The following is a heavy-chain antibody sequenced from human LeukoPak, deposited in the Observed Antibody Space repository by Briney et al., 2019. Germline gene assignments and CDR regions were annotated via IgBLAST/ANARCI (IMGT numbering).Heavy chain of an antibody. Sequence: PSETLSLTCTVSGGSISSYYWSWIRQPPGKGLEWIGYIYYSGSTNYNPSLKSRVTISVDTSKNQFSLKLSSVTAADTAVYYCASMGNYRGHYYYYMDVWGKGTTVTVSS. D-gene: IGHD4-11*01. V-gene: IGHV4-59*01. CDR2: IYYSGST. CDR3: ASMGNYRGHYYYYMDV. J-gene: IGHJ6*03. CDR1: GGSISSYY.